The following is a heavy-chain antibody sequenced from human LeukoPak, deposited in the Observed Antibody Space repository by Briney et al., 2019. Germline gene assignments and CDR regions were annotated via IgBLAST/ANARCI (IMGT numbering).Heavy chain of an antibody. Sequence: ASVKVSCKASGYTFTSYAMHWVRQAPGQRLEWVGWINAGNGNTKYSQKFQGRVTITRDTSASTAYMELSSLRSEDTAVYYCARDRRQLWLRGGYLVDPWGQGTLVTVSS. CDR1: GYTFTSYA. CDR3: ARDRRQLWLRGGYLVDP. V-gene: IGHV1-3*01. J-gene: IGHJ5*02. CDR2: INAGNGNT. D-gene: IGHD5-18*01.